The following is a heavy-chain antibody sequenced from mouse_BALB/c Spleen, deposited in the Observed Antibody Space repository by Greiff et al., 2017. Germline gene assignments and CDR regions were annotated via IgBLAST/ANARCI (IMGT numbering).Heavy chain of an antibody. CDR1: GYTFTSYW. Sequence: VKLMESGAELARPGASVKLSCKASGYTFTSYWMQWVKQRPGQGLEWIGAIYPGDGDTRYTQKFKGKATLTADKSSSTAYMQLSSLASEDSAVYYCARTGGVYYYAIDYWGQGTSVTVSS. CDR3: ARTGGVYYYAIDY. J-gene: IGHJ4*01. V-gene: IGHV1-87*01. CDR2: IYPGDGDT.